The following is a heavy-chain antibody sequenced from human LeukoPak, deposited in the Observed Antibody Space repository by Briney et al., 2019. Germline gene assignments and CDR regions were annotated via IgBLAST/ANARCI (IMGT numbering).Heavy chain of an antibody. J-gene: IGHJ3*02. CDR1: GFTFSSYS. Sequence: PGGSLRLSCAASGFTFSSYSMNWVRQAPGKGLEWVSSISSTGSYIYYADSVKGRFTIFRDNAKKSLFLQINSLRAEDTAVYFCARDRITMIVENAFDISGQGTMVIVSS. V-gene: IGHV3-21*01. D-gene: IGHD3-22*01. CDR3: ARDRITMIVENAFDI. CDR2: ISSTGSYI.